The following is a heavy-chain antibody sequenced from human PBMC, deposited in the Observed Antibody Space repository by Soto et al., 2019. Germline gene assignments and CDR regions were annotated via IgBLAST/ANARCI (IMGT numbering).Heavy chain of an antibody. J-gene: IGHJ4*02. V-gene: IGHV3-48*02. CDR2: MTSDMRTI. CDR1: GFTFSVYS. Sequence: GGSLRLSCAASGFTFSVYSMNWIRQAPGKGLQWVSYMTSDMRTIHYADSVKGRFTISRDNAKNLVYLQMTSLRDEDTAVYYCARSVEGHFDYWGQGALVTVSS. D-gene: IGHD6-19*01. CDR3: ARSVEGHFDY.